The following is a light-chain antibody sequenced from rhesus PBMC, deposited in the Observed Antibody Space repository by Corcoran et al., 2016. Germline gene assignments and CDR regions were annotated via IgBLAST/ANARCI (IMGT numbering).Light chain of an antibody. Sequence: DIQMTQSPSSLSASVGDRLTITCRASENVNNYLHWYQQKQGKAPKLLIYAASPLQSGVPSRFSGSGSGTDYTFTVSSLQPEDVATYYCQHSYGTPFTFVPGTKVDIK. J-gene: IGKJ3*01. CDR1: ENVNNY. CDR2: AAS. CDR3: QHSYGTPFT. V-gene: IGKV1-74*01.